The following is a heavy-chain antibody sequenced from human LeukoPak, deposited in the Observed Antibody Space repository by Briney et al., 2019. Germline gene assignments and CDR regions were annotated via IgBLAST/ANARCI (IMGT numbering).Heavy chain of an antibody. V-gene: IGHV3-7*01. CDR1: GFMFSSNW. D-gene: IGHD6-13*01. CDR3: ARGPRAAAAGSVY. CDR2: IKEDGTET. J-gene: IGHJ4*02. Sequence: GGSLRLSCAASGFMFSSNWMSWVRLAPGKGLEWVANIKEDGTETYYVDSVKGRFTISRDNAKNSLYLQTNSLRVEDTAVYYCARGPRAAAAGSVYWGQGTLVTVSS.